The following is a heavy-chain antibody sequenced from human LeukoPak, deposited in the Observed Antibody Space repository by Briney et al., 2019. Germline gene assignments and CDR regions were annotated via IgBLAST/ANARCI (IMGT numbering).Heavy chain of an antibody. V-gene: IGHV3-11*01. CDR2: ISSSGSTI. Sequence: GGSLRLSCAASGFTFSDYYMSWIRQAPGKGLEWVSYISSSGSTIYYADSVKGRFTISRDNAKNSLYLQMNSLRAEDTAVYYCARVTYYYDSSGSPYYFDYWGQGTLVTVSS. CDR1: GFTFSDYY. D-gene: IGHD3-22*01. J-gene: IGHJ4*02. CDR3: ARVTYYYDSSGSPYYFDY.